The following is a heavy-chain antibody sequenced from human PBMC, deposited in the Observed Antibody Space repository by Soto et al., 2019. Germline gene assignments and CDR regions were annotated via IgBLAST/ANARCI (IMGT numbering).Heavy chain of an antibody. CDR3: AKDSEYYYDSSGYYTFDY. CDR1: GFTFSSYA. CDR2: ISGSGGST. D-gene: IGHD3-22*01. V-gene: IGHV3-23*01. Sequence: HPGGSLRLSCAASGFTFSSYAMSWVRQAPGRGLEWVSAISGSGGSTYYADSVKGRFTISRDNSKNTLYLQMNSLRAEDMAVYFCAKDSEYYYDSSGYYTFDYWGQGTLVTVSS. J-gene: IGHJ4*02.